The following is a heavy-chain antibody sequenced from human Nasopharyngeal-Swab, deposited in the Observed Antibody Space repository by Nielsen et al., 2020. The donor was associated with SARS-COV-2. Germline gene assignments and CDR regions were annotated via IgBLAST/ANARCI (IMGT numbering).Heavy chain of an antibody. CDR1: GFTFSSYS. J-gene: IGHJ6*02. Sequence: GGSLRLSCAASGFTFSSYSMNWVRQAPGKGLEWVSSTSSSSSYIYYADSVKGRFTISRDNAKNSLYLQMNSLRAEDTAVYYCARSSIYYDILTGYYTAYYGMDVWGQGTTVTVSS. D-gene: IGHD3-9*01. CDR3: ARSSIYYDILTGYYTAYYGMDV. CDR2: TSSSSSYI. V-gene: IGHV3-21*01.